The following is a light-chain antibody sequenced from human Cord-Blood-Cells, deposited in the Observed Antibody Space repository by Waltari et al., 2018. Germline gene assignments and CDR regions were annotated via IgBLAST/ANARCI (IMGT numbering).Light chain of an antibody. CDR2: ASS. Sequence: DIQMTQPPSSLSASVGDRVTITCRASQSISSYLNWYQQKPGKAHKLLIYASSSLQSGVPSRFSGSGSGTDFTLTISSLQPEDFATYYCQQSYSTPWTFGQGTKVEIK. CDR1: QSISSY. J-gene: IGKJ1*01. CDR3: QQSYSTPWT. V-gene: IGKV1-39*01.